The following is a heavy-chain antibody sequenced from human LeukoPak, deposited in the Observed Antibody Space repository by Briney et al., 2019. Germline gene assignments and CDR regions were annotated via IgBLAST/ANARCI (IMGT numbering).Heavy chain of an antibody. V-gene: IGHV4-39*01. CDR3: ARHSDDSSWYPNWFDP. Sequence: MTSETLSLTCTVSGGSISSSSYYWGWIRQPPGKGLEWIGSIYYSGSTYYNPSLKSRVTISVDTSKNQFSLKLSSVTAADTAVYYCARHSDDSSWYPNWFDPWGQGTLVTVSS. D-gene: IGHD6-13*01. CDR2: IYYSGST. CDR1: GGSISSSSYY. J-gene: IGHJ5*02.